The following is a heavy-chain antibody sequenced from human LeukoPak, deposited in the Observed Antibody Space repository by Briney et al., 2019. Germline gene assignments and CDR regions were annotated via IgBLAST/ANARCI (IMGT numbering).Heavy chain of an antibody. CDR1: GFTFDDYA. J-gene: IGHJ4*02. CDR2: ISWNSGSI. CDR3: AKDKRHGSSWYYFDY. D-gene: IGHD6-13*01. V-gene: IGHV3-9*01. Sequence: GGSLRLSCAASGFTFDDYAMHWVRQAPGKGLEWVSGISWNSGSIGYADSVKGRFTISRDNAKNSLYLQMNSLRAEDTALYYCAKDKRHGSSWYYFDYWGQGTLVTVSS.